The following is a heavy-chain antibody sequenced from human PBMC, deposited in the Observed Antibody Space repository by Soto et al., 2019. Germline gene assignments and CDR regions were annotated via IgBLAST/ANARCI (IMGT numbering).Heavy chain of an antibody. CDR1: GYTLTELS. CDR2: FDPEDGET. CDR3: ATGPPLTMIVEAVDFDY. V-gene: IGHV1-24*01. J-gene: IGHJ4*02. Sequence: ASVKVSCKVSGYTLTELSMHWVRQAPGKGLEWMGGFDPEDGETIYAQKFQGRVTMTEDTSTDTAYMELSSLRSEDTAVYYCATGPPLTMIVEAVDFDYWGQGTLVTVSS. D-gene: IGHD3-22*01.